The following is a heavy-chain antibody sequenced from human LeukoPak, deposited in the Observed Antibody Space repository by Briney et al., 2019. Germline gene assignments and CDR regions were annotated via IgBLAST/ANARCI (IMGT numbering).Heavy chain of an antibody. CDR3: ARELGTYYDFWSGYYTGPSGMDV. CDR1: GGTFSSYA. CDR2: ISAYNGNT. V-gene: IGHV1-18*01. D-gene: IGHD3-3*01. J-gene: IGHJ6*02. Sequence: ASVKVSCKASGGTFSSYAISWVRQAPGQGLEWMGWISAYNGNTNYAQKLQGRVTMTTDTSTSTAYMELRSLRSDDTAVYYCARELGTYYDFWSGYYTGPSGMDVWGQGTTVTVSS.